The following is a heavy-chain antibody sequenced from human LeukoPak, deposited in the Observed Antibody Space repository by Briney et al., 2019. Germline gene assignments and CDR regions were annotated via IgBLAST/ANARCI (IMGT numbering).Heavy chain of an antibody. V-gene: IGHV3-33*01. Sequence: PGGSLRLSCAASGFTFSSYGMHWVRQAPGKGLEWVAVIWYDGSNKYYADSVKGRFTISRDNSKNTLYLQMNSLRAEDTAVYYCARDLRSVPWFDPWGQGTLVTVSS. CDR1: GFTFSSYG. CDR2: IWYDGSNK. D-gene: IGHD5/OR15-5a*01. CDR3: ARDLRSVPWFDP. J-gene: IGHJ5*02.